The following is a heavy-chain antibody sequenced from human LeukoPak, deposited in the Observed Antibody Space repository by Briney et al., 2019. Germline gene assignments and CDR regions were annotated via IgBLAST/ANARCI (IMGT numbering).Heavy chain of an antibody. D-gene: IGHD2-2*01. CDR2: FDPEDGET. V-gene: IGHV1-24*01. CDR3: AILDRGIVVVPA. CDR1: GYTLTELS. Sequence: ASVKVSCKVSGYTLTELSMHWVRQAPGKGLEWMRGFDPEDGETIYAQKFQGRVTMTEDTSTDTAYMELSSLRSEDTAVYYCAILDRGIVVVPAWGQGTLVTVSS. J-gene: IGHJ4*02.